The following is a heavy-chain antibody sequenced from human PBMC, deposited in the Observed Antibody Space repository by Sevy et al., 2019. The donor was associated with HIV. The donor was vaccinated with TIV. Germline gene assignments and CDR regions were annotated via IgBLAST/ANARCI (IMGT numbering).Heavy chain of an antibody. CDR3: SRDLRLRGYSYGCFDY. D-gene: IGHD5-18*01. CDR1: GYTFTGQY. Sequence: ATVKVSCKASGYTFTGQYIHWVRQAPRQGLERMGWINPNSGDTKYAQEFKGRVTMTRDTSISTAYMELSGLKSDDTAVYYCSRDLRLRGYSYGCFDYWGQGTLVTVSS. CDR2: INPNSGDT. J-gene: IGHJ4*02. V-gene: IGHV1-2*02.